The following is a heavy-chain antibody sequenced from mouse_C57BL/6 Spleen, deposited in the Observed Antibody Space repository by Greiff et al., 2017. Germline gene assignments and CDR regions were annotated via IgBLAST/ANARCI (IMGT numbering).Heavy chain of an antibody. CDR3: AREGYYGSSYEFAY. J-gene: IGHJ3*01. V-gene: IGHV1-53*01. CDR2: INPSNGGT. D-gene: IGHD1-1*01. CDR1: GYTFTSYW. Sequence: VQLQQPGTELVKPGASVKLSFKASGYTFTSYWMPWVKQRPGQGLEWIGNINPSNGGTNYNEKFKSKATLTVDKSSSTAYMQLSSLTSEDSAVYYCAREGYYGSSYEFAYWGQGTLVTVSA.